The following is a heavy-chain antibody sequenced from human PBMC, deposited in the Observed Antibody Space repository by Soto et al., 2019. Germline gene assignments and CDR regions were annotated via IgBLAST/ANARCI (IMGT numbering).Heavy chain of an antibody. D-gene: IGHD3-9*01. V-gene: IGHV4-59*01. J-gene: IGHJ4*02. CDR2: IYYSGST. Sequence: SETLSLTCTVSGGSISSYYWSWIRQPPGKGLEWIGYIYYSGSTNYNPSLKSRVTISVDTSKNQFSLKLSSVTAADTAVYYCARRPYYDILTGYYTHFDYWGQGTLVTVSS. CDR3: ARRPYYDILTGYYTHFDY. CDR1: GGSISSYY.